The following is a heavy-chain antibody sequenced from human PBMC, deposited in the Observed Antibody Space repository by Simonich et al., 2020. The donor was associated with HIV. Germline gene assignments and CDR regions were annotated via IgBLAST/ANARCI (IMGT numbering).Heavy chain of an antibody. CDR1: GFSLSTRGVG. V-gene: IGHV2-5*01. CDR3: THWRITGNFDV. J-gene: IGHJ3*01. Sequence: QITLKESGPTLVKPTQTLTLTCTFSGFSLSTRGVGVGWVRQPPGKALEWLALIYWNDDKRYSPSLKSRLIISKETSKNQVVLTMTNMDPVDTATYYCTHWRITGNFDVWGPGTMVTVSS. D-gene: IGHD2-8*02. CDR2: IYWNDDK.